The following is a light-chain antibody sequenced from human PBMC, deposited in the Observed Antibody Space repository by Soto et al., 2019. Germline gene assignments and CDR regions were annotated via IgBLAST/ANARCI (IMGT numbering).Light chain of an antibody. CDR3: QVWDSSSDLVV. CDR1: NIGSKS. CDR2: DDS. V-gene: IGLV3-21*02. Sequence: SYELTQPPSVSVAPGQTARITCGGNNIGSKSVHWYQQKPGQAPVLVVSDDSDRPSGIPERFSGSNSGNTATLTISRVEAGDEADYYCQVWDSSSDLVVFGGGTQLTVL. J-gene: IGLJ2*01.